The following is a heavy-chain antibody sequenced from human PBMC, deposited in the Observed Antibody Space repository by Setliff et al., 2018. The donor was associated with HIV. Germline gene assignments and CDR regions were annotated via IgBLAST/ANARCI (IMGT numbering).Heavy chain of an antibody. CDR1: GGSFNDYY. CDR2: IDHSGNI. V-gene: IGHV4-34*01. J-gene: IGHJ4*02. CDR3: ARGLNYYGSGSYLPLGY. D-gene: IGHD3-10*01. Sequence: SETLSLTCAVYGGSFNDYYWTWIRQPPGKGLEWIGEIDHSGNIKYHASLKSRVTISKDTSKNQISPKLRSVTAADTAVYYCARGLNYYGSGSYLPLGYWGQGTLVT.